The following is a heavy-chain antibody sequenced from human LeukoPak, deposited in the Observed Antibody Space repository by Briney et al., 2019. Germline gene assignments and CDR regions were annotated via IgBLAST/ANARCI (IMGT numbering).Heavy chain of an antibody. Sequence: SETLSLTCTGSGGSVSSGSYYWSWIRQPPGKGLEWIGYIYYSGSSNYNPYLKSRVTISVDTSKNQFSLKLSSVTAADTAVYYCARARHPNWFDPWGQGTLVTVSS. J-gene: IGHJ5*02. CDR1: GGSVSSGSYY. V-gene: IGHV4-61*01. CDR2: IYYSGSS. CDR3: ARARHPNWFDP.